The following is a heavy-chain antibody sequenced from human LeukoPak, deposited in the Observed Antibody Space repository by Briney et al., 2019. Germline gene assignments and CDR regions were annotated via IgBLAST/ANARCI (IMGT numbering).Heavy chain of an antibody. J-gene: IGHJ3*02. D-gene: IGHD6-6*01. Sequence: SQTLSLTCTVSGGSISSGDYYWSWIRQPPGTGLEWIGYIYHSGSTYFNPSLKSRVTISVDTSKNQFSLKLSSVTSADTAVYYCARTSIAARRANAFDIWGQGTMVTVSS. CDR3: ARTSIAARRANAFDI. CDR1: GGSISSGDYY. CDR2: IYHSGST. V-gene: IGHV4-30-4*01.